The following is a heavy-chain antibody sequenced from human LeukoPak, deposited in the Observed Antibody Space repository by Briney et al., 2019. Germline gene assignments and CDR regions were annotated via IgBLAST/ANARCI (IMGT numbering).Heavy chain of an antibody. Sequence: GASVKVSCKASGYTFTRYDINWVRQATGQGLEWMGWMNPNSGNTGYAQKFQGRVTMTRNTSISTAYMELSSLRSEDTAVYYCARAPDYSGSYLDYWGQGTLVTVSS. CDR1: GYTFTRYD. J-gene: IGHJ4*02. V-gene: IGHV1-8*01. D-gene: IGHD1-26*01. CDR2: MNPNSGNT. CDR3: ARAPDYSGSYLDY.